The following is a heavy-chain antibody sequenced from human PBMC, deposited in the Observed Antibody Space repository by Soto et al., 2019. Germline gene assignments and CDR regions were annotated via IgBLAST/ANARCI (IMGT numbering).Heavy chain of an antibody. V-gene: IGHV4-59*01. CDR1: VGSISVYY. CDR3: ARGVGSSPPRY. D-gene: IGHD1-26*01. Sequence: SETLSLTCTISVGSISVYYWSWVRQPPGHELEWIGYIYASGSPYYNPSLRSRVTISADTSKNQISLKLTSPTAADTAVYYCARGVGSSPPRYWGRGNRCTV. CDR2: IYASGSP. J-gene: IGHJ4*02.